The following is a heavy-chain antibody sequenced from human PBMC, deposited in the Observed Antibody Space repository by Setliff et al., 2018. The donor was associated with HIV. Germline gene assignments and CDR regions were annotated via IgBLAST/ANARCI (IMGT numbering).Heavy chain of an antibody. Sequence: GESLKISCAASGFTFNTYAMSWVRQAPGKGLEWVSVISGSGDRTFYADSVKGRFTISRDNSKNTLYLQINGLRVEDTAIYYCVKDGISGGAYPPYYFDYWGHGTLVTVSS. V-gene: IGHV3-23*01. D-gene: IGHD2-15*01. CDR3: VKDGISGGAYPPYYFDY. CDR1: GFTFNTYA. J-gene: IGHJ4*01. CDR2: ISGSGDRT.